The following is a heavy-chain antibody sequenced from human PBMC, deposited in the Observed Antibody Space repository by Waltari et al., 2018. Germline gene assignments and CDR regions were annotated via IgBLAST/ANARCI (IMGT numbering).Heavy chain of an antibody. CDR2: MWYDGINK. Sequence: QPGRSLRLSCAASGFTFSSYDMHWIRQAPGKGLEWVGVMWYDGINKYYADSVKGRFTVSRDVSRDTLYLQMNSLRAEDTAVYYCARAAMVRRNKLNWFDPWGQGTLVTVSS. CDR1: GFTFSSYD. J-gene: IGHJ5*02. D-gene: IGHD5-18*01. CDR3: ARAAMVRRNKLNWFDP. V-gene: IGHV3-33*01.